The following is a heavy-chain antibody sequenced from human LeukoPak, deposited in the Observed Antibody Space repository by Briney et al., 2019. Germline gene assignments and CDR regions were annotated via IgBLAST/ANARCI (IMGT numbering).Heavy chain of an antibody. CDR3: ARGPLYCSSTSCLLRY. CDR2: IIPIFGTA. J-gene: IGHJ4*02. Sequence: SVKVSCKASGGTFSSYAISWVRQAPRQGLEWMGGIIPIFGTANYAQKFQGRVTITADESTSTAYMELSSLRSEDTAVYYCARGPLYCSSTSCLLRYWGQGTLVTVSS. D-gene: IGHD2-2*01. CDR1: GGTFSSYA. V-gene: IGHV1-69*13.